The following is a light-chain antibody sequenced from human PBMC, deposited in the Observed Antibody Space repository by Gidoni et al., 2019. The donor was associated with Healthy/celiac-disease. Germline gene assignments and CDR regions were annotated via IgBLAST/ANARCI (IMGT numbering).Light chain of an antibody. CDR1: QSISSY. J-gene: IGKJ2*01. CDR2: AAS. Sequence: DIQMTQAPSSLSASVGDRVTITCRASQSISSYLNRYQQKPGKAPKLLLYAASSLQRGVPSRFSGSGSGTDFTLTISSLQPEDFATYYCQQSYSTPHTFGQGTKLEIK. CDR3: QQSYSTPHT. V-gene: IGKV1-39*01.